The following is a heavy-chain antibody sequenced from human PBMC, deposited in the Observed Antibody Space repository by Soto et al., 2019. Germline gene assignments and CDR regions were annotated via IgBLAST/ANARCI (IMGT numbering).Heavy chain of an antibody. D-gene: IGHD2-2*02. Sequence: SGPTLVKPTQTLTPTCTFSGFSLNTTGVGVGWIRQPPGKALEWLAHIYWDDDKRYSPSLKSRLTITRDTSKNQVVLTMTNMDPVDTATYYCAYTPPDWFDSWGQGTLVTVSS. CDR1: GFSLNTTGVG. V-gene: IGHV2-5*02. CDR2: IYWDDDK. J-gene: IGHJ5*01. CDR3: AYTPPDWFDS.